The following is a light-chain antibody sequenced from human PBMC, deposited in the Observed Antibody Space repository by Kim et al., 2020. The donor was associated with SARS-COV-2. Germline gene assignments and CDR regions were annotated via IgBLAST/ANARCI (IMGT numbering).Light chain of an antibody. J-gene: IGKJ2*01. CDR3: QHYSRFPYT. CDR1: QAISTW. CDR2: LAS. V-gene: IGKV1-5*03. Sequence: SASVGDRVTITCRASQAISTWLAWNQQKPGKAPSLLIYLASTLESGVPSRFSGSGSGTEFTLTINGLQPDDFATYYCQHYSRFPYTFGQGTKLEI.